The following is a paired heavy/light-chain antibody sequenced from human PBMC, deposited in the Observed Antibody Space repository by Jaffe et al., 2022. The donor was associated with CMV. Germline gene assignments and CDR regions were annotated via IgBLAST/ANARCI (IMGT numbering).Light chain of an antibody. J-gene: IGKJ1*01. CDR1: HSVSNN. V-gene: IGKV3-15*01. Sequence: EIVMTQSPATLSVSPGERATLSCRASHSVSNNLAWYQQKPGQAPRLLIYGSSTRATGIPARFSGSGSGTEFTLSISNLQSDDFAFYYCQQYNDWPTFGQGTKVEIK. CDR3: QQYNDWPT. CDR2: GSS.
Heavy chain of an antibody. CDR3: VRLGAYGKRNYYSHYYIDA. D-gene: IGHD4-17*01. CDR2: IDPDDSYT. V-gene: IGHV5-10-1*03. CDR1: GYDFTSHW. J-gene: IGHJ6*03. Sequence: EVQLVQSGAEVKKPGESLKISCKGSGYDFTSHWISWVRQMPGKGLEWMGRIDPDDSYTNYSPSFQGLVTLSVDRSISTAHLQWSSLKASDTATYYCVRLGAYGKRNYYSHYYIDAWGKGTRVTVSS.